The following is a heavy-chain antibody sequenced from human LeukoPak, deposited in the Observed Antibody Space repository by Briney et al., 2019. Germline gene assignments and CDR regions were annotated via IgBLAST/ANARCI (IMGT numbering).Heavy chain of an antibody. CDR1: GFTFSRYW. CDR3: ARTDFRRFDY. V-gene: IGHV3-7*03. J-gene: IGHJ4*02. Sequence: GGSLRLSCAASGFTFSRYWMSWVRQAPGKGLEWVANIKQDGSEKFYVDSVKGRFTISRDNAKNSLYLQMNSLRAEDTAVYYCARTDFRRFDYWGQGTLVTVSS. CDR2: IKQDGSEK.